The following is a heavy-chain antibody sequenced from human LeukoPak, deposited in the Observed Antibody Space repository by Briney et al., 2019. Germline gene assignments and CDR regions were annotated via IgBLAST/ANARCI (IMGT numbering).Heavy chain of an antibody. CDR2: ISHSGSTI. J-gene: IGHJ4*01. CDR1: GFTFSSYS. V-gene: IGHV3-48*04. CDR3: ATYGSGSGTFFDS. Sequence: PGGSLRLSCAASGFTFSSYSMSWVRQAPEKGLEWLSYISHSGSTIYYADSVKGRFTISRDNAKSSLYLQMNSLRAEDTALYYCATYGSGSGTFFDSWGQGTLVTVSS. D-gene: IGHD3-10*01.